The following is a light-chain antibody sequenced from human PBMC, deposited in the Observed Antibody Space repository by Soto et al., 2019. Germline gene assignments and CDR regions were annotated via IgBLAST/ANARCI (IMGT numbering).Light chain of an antibody. J-gene: IGKJ1*01. Sequence: EIVLTQSPGTLSLSPGVRATLSCRASQSVSSSYLAWYQQKPGQAPRLLIYGASSRATGIPDRFSGSGSGTDFILTISRLEPEDFAVYYCQQYGSSPETFGQGTKVDIK. CDR3: QQYGSSPET. CDR2: GAS. CDR1: QSVSSSY. V-gene: IGKV3-20*01.